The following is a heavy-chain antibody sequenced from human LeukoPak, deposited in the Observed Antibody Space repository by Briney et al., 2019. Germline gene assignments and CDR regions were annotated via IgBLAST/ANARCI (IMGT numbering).Heavy chain of an antibody. D-gene: IGHD1-26*01. V-gene: IGHV3-7*04. CDR1: GFTLSNAW. CDR2: IKGDGSDN. J-gene: IGHJ4*02. CDR3: ARDLGYYRADY. Sequence: PGGSLRLSCAASGFTLSNAWMSWVRQAPGKGLEWVANIKGDGSDNHYVDSVRGRFTISRDNAKNSLYLQMNSLRAEDTAVYYCARDLGYYRADYWGQGTLVTVSS.